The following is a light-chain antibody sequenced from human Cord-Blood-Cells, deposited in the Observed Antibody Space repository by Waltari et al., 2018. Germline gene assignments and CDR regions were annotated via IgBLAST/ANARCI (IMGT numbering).Light chain of an antibody. J-gene: IGKJ2*01. CDR1: QSVSSN. CDR3: QQYNNWPPAYT. CDR2: GAS. V-gene: IGKV3-15*01. Sequence: EIVMTQSPATLSVSPGARATLSCRASQSVSSNLAWYQQKPGQALRLLIHGASTRATGIPARFSGSGSGTEFTLTISSLQSEDFAVYYCQQYNNWPPAYTFGQGTKLEIK.